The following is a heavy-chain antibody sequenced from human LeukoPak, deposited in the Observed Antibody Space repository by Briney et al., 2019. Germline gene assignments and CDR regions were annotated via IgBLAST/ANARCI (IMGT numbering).Heavy chain of an antibody. CDR2: ISASGGTT. D-gene: IGHD6-13*01. Sequence: GGSLRLSCAASGFTFSSYAISWVRQAPGKGLEWVSAISASGGTTYYADAVKGRFTISRDNAKNSLYLQMNSLRAEDTAVYYCARCIAAAGKSYYYYYGMDVWGQGTTVTVSS. J-gene: IGHJ6*02. CDR1: GFTFSSYA. V-gene: IGHV3-23*01. CDR3: ARCIAAAGKSYYYYYGMDV.